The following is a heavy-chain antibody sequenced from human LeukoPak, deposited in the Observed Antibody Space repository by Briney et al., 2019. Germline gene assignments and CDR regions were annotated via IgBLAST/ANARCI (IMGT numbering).Heavy chain of an antibody. CDR3: ARGSSTSMLGYYYYYYMDV. J-gene: IGHJ6*03. CDR2: ISWNSGSI. D-gene: IGHD2-2*01. V-gene: IGHV3-9*01. CDR1: GFTFDDYA. Sequence: GRSLRLSCAASGFTFDDYAMHWVRQAPGKGLEWVSGISWNSGSIGYADSVKGRFTISRDNANNTLYLQMNSLRVEDTAVYYCARGSSTSMLGYYYYYYMDVWGKGTTVTISS.